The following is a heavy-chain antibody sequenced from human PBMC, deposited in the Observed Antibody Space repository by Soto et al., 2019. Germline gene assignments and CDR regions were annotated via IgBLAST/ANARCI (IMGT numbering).Heavy chain of an antibody. CDR2: IWYDGSNK. Sequence: GGSLRLSCAASGFTFSSYGMHWVRQAPGKGLEWVAVIWYDGSNKYYADSVKGRFTISRDNSKNTLYLQMNSLRAEDTAVYYCARGGHFVDEEYFQHWGQGTLVTVSS. CDR1: GFTFSSYG. D-gene: IGHD3-3*02. J-gene: IGHJ1*01. CDR3: ARGGHFVDEEYFQH. V-gene: IGHV3-33*01.